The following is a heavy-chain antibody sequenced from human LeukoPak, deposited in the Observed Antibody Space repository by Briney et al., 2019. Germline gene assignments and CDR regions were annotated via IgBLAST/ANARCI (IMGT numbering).Heavy chain of an antibody. CDR3: ARDREYYYDSRVPLDV. V-gene: IGHV3-21*01. CDR1: GFTFSSYS. Sequence: GGSLRLSCAASGFTFSSYSMNWVRQAPGKGLEWVSSISSSSSYIYYADSVKGRFTISRDNAKNSLYLQMNSLRAEDTAVYYCARDREYYYDSRVPLDVWGQGTTVTVSS. D-gene: IGHD3-22*01. J-gene: IGHJ6*02. CDR2: ISSSSSYI.